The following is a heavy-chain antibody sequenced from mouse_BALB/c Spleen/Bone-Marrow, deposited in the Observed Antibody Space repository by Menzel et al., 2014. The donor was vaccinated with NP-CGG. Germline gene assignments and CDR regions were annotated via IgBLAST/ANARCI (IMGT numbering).Heavy chain of an antibody. D-gene: IGHD1-1*01. Sequence: LQESGAELAKPGASVKMSCKASDYTFTSYWMHWVKQRPGQGLEWIGYINPSTGYTAYNQKFKDKATLTADKSSSTAYMQLSSLTSEDSAVYYCARSYGSSYEYYFDYWGQGTTLTVSS. V-gene: IGHV1-7*01. CDR2: INPSTGYT. J-gene: IGHJ2*01. CDR3: ARSYGSSYEYYFDY. CDR1: DYTFTSYW.